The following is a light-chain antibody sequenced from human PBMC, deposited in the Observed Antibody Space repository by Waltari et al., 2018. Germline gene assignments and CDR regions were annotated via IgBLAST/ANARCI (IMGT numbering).Light chain of an antibody. CDR3: AAWDDSLNGRWV. CDR1: SSNIGRNT. V-gene: IGLV1-44*01. Sequence: QSVLTQPPSASGTPGQRVTISCSGSSSNIGRNTVNWYQQLPGTAPKLLTYSNNQRPSGVPDRFSGSKSGTSASLAISGLQSEDEADYYCAAWDDSLNGRWVFGGGTKLTVL. J-gene: IGLJ3*02. CDR2: SNN.